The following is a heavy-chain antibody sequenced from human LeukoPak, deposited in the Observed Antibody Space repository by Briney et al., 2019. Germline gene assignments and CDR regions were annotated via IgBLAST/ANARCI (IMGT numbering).Heavy chain of an antibody. CDR1: GVSISSYS. D-gene: IGHD6-13*01. CDR2: IYSSGNT. J-gene: IGHJ4*02. Sequence: PSETLCLSCTVSGVSISSYSRSWVRHSPGRGLEWIGRIYSSGNTNYNPALKSRVTISVDKSKNQFSLKLSSVAAADTAVYYCARHGGSWTFDYWGQGTLVTVSS. CDR3: ARHGGSWTFDY. V-gene: IGHV4-59*08.